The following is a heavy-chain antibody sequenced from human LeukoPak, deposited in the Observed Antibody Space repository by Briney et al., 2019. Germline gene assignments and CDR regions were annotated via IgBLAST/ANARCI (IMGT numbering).Heavy chain of an antibody. J-gene: IGHJ4*02. D-gene: IGHD3-22*01. CDR3: ARSLNYYDSRGYSFDY. CDR2: IYYSGST. Sequence: PSQTLSLTCTVSGGSISSGGYYWSWIRQHPGKGLEWIGYIYYSGSTYYNPSLKSRVTISVDTSKNQFSLKLSSVTAADTAVYYCARSLNYYDSRGYSFDYWGQGTLVTVSS. CDR1: GGSISSGGYY. V-gene: IGHV4-31*03.